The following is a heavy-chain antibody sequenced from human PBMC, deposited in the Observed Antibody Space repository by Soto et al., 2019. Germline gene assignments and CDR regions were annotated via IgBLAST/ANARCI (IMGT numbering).Heavy chain of an antibody. D-gene: IGHD3-16*01. Sequence: GAQRSSGAGPGVNLSSSRMNSFHQAPGKGLEWVSSISSSSSYIYYADSVKGRFTISRDNAKNSLYLQMNSLRAEDTAVYYCAREGEGYYFDYWGQGTLVTVSS. CDR1: GVNLSSSR. CDR2: ISSSSSYI. CDR3: AREGEGYYFDY. J-gene: IGHJ4*02. V-gene: IGHV3-21*01.